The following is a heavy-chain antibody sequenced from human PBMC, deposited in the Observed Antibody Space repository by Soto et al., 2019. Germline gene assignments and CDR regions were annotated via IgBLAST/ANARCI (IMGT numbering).Heavy chain of an antibody. V-gene: IGHV4-31*03. D-gene: IGHD3-9*01. CDR3: ASQKPNYDILTGYYFFDY. Sequence: SETLSLTCTVSGGSISSGGYYWSWIRQHPGKGLEWIGYIYYSGSTYYNPSLKSRVTISVDASKNQFSLKLSSVTAADTAVYYCASQKPNYDILTGYYFFDYWGQGTLVTVSS. CDR1: GGSISSGGYY. CDR2: IYYSGST. J-gene: IGHJ4*02.